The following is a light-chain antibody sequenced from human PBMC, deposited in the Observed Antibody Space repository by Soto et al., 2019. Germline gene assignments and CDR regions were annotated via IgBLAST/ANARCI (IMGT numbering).Light chain of an antibody. CDR1: QTISTY. CDR2: AAS. J-gene: IGKJ4*01. V-gene: IGKV1-33*01. Sequence: DIQMPQYPSSLSASVGDRVTITCRASQTISTYLNWYQQKPGKAPKLLIYAASSLQSGVPSRFSGSGSGTDFTFTISSLQPEDIATYYCQQYDNLPLTFGGGTKVDI. CDR3: QQYDNLPLT.